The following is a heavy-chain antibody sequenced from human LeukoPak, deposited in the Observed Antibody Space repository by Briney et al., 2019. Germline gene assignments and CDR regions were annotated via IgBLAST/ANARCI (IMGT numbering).Heavy chain of an antibody. CDR2: IYTSGST. CDR3: ARIKQLAHFDY. CDR1: GGFISSYC. V-gene: IGHV4-4*07. D-gene: IGHD6-6*01. Sequence: SETLSLTCTVSGGFISSYCWSWIRQPAGKGLEWIGRIYTSGSTNYNPSLKSRVTMSVDTSKNQFSLKLSSVTAADTAVYYCARIKQLAHFDYWGQGTLVTVSS. J-gene: IGHJ4*02.